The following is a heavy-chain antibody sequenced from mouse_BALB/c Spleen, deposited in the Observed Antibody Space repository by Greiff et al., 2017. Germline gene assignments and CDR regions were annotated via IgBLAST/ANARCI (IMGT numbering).Heavy chain of an antibody. CDR3: ARWGDYDWYFDV. D-gene: IGHD2-4*01. J-gene: IGHJ1*01. V-gene: IGHV1-14*01. CDR1: GYTFTSYV. Sequence: EVKLMESGPELVKPGASVKMSCKASGYTFTSYVMHWVKQKPGQGLEWIGYINPYNDGTKYNEKFKGKATLTSDKSSSTAYMELSSLTSEDSAVYYCARWGDYDWYFDVWGAGTTVTVSS. CDR2: INPYNDGT.